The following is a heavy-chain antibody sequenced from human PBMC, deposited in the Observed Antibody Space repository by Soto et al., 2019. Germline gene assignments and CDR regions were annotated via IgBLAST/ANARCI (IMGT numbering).Heavy chain of an antibody. V-gene: IGHV3-20*04. CDR2: INWNGGST. D-gene: IGHD4-17*01. Sequence: PGGSLRLSCAASGFTFDDYGMSWVRQAPGKGLEWVSGINWNGGSTGYADSVMGRFTISRDDAKNSLYLQMNSLRAEDTALYYCARGYNYGDSALDSWGQGTLVTVSS. CDR1: GFTFDDYG. CDR3: ARGYNYGDSALDS. J-gene: IGHJ4*02.